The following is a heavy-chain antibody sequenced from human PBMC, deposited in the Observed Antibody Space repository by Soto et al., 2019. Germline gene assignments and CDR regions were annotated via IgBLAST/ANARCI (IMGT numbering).Heavy chain of an antibody. CDR1: GGSFSGSY. J-gene: IGHJ4*02. Sequence: PSETLSLTCAVYGGSFSGSYWSWICQPPGKGLEWIGEINHSGSTNYNPSLKSRVTISVDTSKNQFSLKLSSVTAADTAVYYCARGQPLYYYGSGSYSKPIDYWGQGTLVTVSS. CDR2: INHSGST. V-gene: IGHV4-34*01. D-gene: IGHD3-10*01. CDR3: ARGQPLYYYGSGSYSKPIDY.